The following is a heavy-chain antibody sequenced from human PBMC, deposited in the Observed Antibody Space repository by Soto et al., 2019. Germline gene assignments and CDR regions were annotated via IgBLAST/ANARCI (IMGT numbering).Heavy chain of an antibody. CDR2: IYYSGST. V-gene: IGHV4-59*12. CDR3: ARDRAIAARYYYYYYGMDV. CDR1: GGSISSYY. J-gene: IGHJ6*02. D-gene: IGHD6-6*01. Sequence: SETLSLTCTVSGGSISSYYWSWIRQPPGKGLEWIGYIYYSGSTNYNPSLKSRVTISVDTSKNQFSLKLSSVTAADTAVYYCARDRAIAARYYYYYYGMDVWGQGTTVTVSS.